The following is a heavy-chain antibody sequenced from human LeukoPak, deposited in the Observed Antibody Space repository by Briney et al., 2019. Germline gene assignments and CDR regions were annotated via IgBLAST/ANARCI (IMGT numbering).Heavy chain of an antibody. CDR3: AREPNTVLDY. CDR1: GGSISSGSYY. J-gene: IGHJ4*02. Sequence: SQTLSLTCTVSGGSISSGSYYWSWIRQPAGKGLEWIGRIYTSGSTNYNPSLKSRVTISVDTSKNQFSLKLSSVTAADTGVYYCAREPNTVLDYWGQGTLVTVSS. CDR2: IYTSGST. D-gene: IGHD4-11*01. V-gene: IGHV4-61*02.